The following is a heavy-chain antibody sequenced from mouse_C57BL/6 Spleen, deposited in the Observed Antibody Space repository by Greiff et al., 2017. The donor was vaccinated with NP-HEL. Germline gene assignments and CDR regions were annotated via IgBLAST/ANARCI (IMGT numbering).Heavy chain of an antibody. CDR3: ARAVSNSAY. CDR2: IYPGSGST. V-gene: IGHV1-55*01. J-gene: IGHJ2*01. Sequence: VQLQQSGAELVKPGASVKMSCKASGYTFTSYWITWVKQRPGQGLEWIGEIYPGSGSTNYNEKFKSKATLTVDTSSSTAYMQLSSLTSEDFAVYSCARAVSNSAYWGQGTTLTVSS. D-gene: IGHD1-1*01. CDR1: GYTFTSYW.